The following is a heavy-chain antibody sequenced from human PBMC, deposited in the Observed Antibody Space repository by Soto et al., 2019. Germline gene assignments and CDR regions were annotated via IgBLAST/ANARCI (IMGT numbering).Heavy chain of an antibody. V-gene: IGHV3-74*01. CDR3: AISCCVEQRWFDP. D-gene: IGHD2-15*01. CDR1: GVTISGYW. CDR2: ISSDGSRT. J-gene: IGHJ5*02. Sequence: EVQLVESGGDLVQPGGSLRLSCAASGVTISGYWMHWVRQAPGKGLVWVSRISSDGSRTDYADSVKGRFTISRDNAVNTVHLQMNSLGVDGAAVYYCAISCCVEQRWFDPWGQGTPVTVSS.